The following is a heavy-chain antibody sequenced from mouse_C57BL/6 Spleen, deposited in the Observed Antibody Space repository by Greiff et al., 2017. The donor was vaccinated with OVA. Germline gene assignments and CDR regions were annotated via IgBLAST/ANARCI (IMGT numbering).Heavy chain of an antibody. V-gene: IGHV1-18*01. CDR2: INPNNGGT. J-gene: IGHJ4*01. CDR1: GYTFTDYN. CDR3: ARRGGLRDYYAMDY. Sequence: VQLKQSGPELVKPGASVKIPCKASGYTFTDYNMDWVKQSHGKSLEWIGDINPNNGGTIYNQKFKGKATLTVDKSSSTAYMELRSLTSEDTAVYYCARRGGLRDYYAMDYWGQGTSVTVSS. D-gene: IGHD3-2*02.